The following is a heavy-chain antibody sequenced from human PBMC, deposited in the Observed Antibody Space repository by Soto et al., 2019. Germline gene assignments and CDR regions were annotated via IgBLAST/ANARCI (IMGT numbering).Heavy chain of an antibody. V-gene: IGHV5-10-1*01. CDR1: GYSFTSYW. Sequence: PGESLKISCKGSGYSFTSYWISWVRQTPGKGLEWMGRIDPSDSYTNYSPSFQGHVIISADKSISTAYLQWSSLKASDTAMYYCASPGRSTAYYYYGMDVWGQGTTVTVS. D-gene: IGHD3-10*01. CDR3: ASPGRSTAYYYYGMDV. CDR2: IDPSDSYT. J-gene: IGHJ6*02.